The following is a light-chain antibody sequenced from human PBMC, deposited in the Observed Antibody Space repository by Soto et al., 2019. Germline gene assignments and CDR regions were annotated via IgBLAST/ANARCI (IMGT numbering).Light chain of an antibody. CDR2: TGS. V-gene: IGKV1-12*01. Sequence: DIEMTQSPSSLYESVGERVRITCGASQAIDSWLAWYQQKPGEAPKLLIFTGSLLHSGVPPRFSGSGSGTDFTLTISSLQPEDFATYYCQQTLSFPPTFGQGTKVDI. CDR3: QQTLSFPPT. CDR1: QAIDSW. J-gene: IGKJ1*01.